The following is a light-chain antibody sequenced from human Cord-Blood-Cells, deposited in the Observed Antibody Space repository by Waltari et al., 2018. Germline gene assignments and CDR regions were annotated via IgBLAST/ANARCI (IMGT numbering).Light chain of an antibody. CDR3: QQGYSTRYT. CDR2: AAS. J-gene: IGKJ2*01. V-gene: IGKV1-39*01. CDR1: QSISSY. Sequence: DIPITPSPSSLSACVGDRVTITLLASQSISSYLNWYQQKPGIAPKHLLYAASSLQSGVPARFRGRGSGRDFTLTISSQQPEDCATYYSQQGYSTRYTFGRGTKLEIK.